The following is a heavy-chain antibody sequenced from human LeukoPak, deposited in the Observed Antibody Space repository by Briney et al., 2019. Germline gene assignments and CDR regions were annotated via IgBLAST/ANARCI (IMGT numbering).Heavy chain of an antibody. V-gene: IGHV1-2*02. CDR3: ARATGYYGSGSYYSIDY. CDR2: INPHSGGT. J-gene: IGHJ4*02. D-gene: IGHD3-10*01. CDR1: GYTFTGYY. Sequence: GASVKVSCKASGYTFTGYYMHWVRQAPGQGLEWMGWINPHSGGTNYAQKFQGRVTMTRDTSISTAYMELSRLRSDDTAVYYCARATGYYGSGSYYSIDYWGQGTLVTVSS.